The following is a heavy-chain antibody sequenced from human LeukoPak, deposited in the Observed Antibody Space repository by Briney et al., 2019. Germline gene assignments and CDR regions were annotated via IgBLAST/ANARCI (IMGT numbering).Heavy chain of an antibody. CDR1: GGSFSGYY. J-gene: IGHJ3*02. V-gene: IGHV4-34*01. Sequence: YPSETLSLTCAVYGGSFSGYYWSWIRQPPGKGLELIGEVNHSGSTNYNPPLKSRVTISVDTSKNQFSLKLSSVTAADTAVYYCARGSLFDIWGQGTMVTVSS. CDR2: VNHSGST. CDR3: ARGSLFDI.